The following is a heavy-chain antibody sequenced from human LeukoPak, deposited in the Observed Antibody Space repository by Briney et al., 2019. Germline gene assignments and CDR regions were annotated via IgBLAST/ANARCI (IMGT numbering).Heavy chain of an antibody. D-gene: IGHD2-2*01. Sequence: PGGSLRLSCTASGFTFGDYAMSWFRQAPGKGLEGVGFIRSKAYGGTTEYAASVEGRFTISRDDSKSIAYLQMNSLKTEDTAVYYCTRDHDEYASYYYYYYMDVWGKGTTVTASS. V-gene: IGHV3-49*03. CDR1: GFTFGDYA. CDR3: TRDHDEYASYYYYYYMDV. J-gene: IGHJ6*03. CDR2: IRSKAYGGTT.